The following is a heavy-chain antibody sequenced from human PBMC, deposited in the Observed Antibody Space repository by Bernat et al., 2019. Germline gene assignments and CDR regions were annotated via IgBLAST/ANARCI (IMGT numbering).Heavy chain of an antibody. CDR3: ARVVGYCTGAVCYLVCFDI. V-gene: IGHV4-4*02. CDR1: GGSISSSHW. D-gene: IGHD2-8*02. Sequence: QVQLQESGPGLVKPSGTLSLTCAVSGGSISSSHWWTWVRQPPGKGLEWLGEIYHSGSTNYNASLKIRVTISVDKSKNRFSLKLSSVTDADTAVYYCARVVGYCTGAVCYLVCFDIWGQGTMVTVSS. CDR2: IYHSGST. J-gene: IGHJ3*02.